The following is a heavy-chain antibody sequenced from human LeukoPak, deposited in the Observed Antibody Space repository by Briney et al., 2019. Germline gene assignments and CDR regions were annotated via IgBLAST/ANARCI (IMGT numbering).Heavy chain of an antibody. J-gene: IGHJ4*02. D-gene: IGHD3-9*01. CDR2: TYYSGST. Sequence: SETLSLTCTVSGGSISSYYWSWIRQPPGKGLEWIGYTYYSGSTNYNPSLKSRVTMSVDTSKNQISLKLSSVTAADSAVYYCVRRVRYFGQNDYWGQGTLVTVSS. CDR1: GGSISSYY. CDR3: VRRVRYFGQNDY. V-gene: IGHV4-59*08.